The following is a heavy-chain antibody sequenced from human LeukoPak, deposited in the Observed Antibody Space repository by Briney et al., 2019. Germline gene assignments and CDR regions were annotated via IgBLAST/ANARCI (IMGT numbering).Heavy chain of an antibody. J-gene: IGHJ6*02. Sequence: ASVKVSCKASGYTFTSYDINWVRQATGQGLEWMGWMNPNSGNTGYAQKFQGRVTMTRDTSTSTVYMELSSLRSEDTAVYYCARGYDFWSGYYITNYYYYGMDVWGQGTTVTVSS. CDR3: ARGYDFWSGYYITNYYYYGMDV. CDR1: GYTFTSYD. V-gene: IGHV1-8*01. D-gene: IGHD3-3*01. CDR2: MNPNSGNT.